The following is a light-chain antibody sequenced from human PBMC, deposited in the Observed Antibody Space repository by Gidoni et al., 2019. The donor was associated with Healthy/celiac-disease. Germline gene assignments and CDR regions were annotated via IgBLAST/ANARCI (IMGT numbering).Light chain of an antibody. V-gene: IGKV3-11*01. CDR3: QQRSNWPPVYT. CDR2: DAS. Sequence: EIVLTQSPATLSLSPGERATLSCSASQSVSSYLAWYQQKPGQAPRLLIYDASNRATGIPAMFSGSGSWTDFTLPISSLVPEDFAVYYCQQRSNWPPVYTFGQGTKLEIK. CDR1: QSVSSY. J-gene: IGKJ2*01.